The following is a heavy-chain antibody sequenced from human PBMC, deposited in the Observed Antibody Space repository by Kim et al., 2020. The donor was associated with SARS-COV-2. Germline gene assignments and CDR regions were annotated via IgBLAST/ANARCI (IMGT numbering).Heavy chain of an antibody. J-gene: IGHJ4*02. CDR2: ISGSGGST. CDR1: GFTFSSYA. V-gene: IGHV3-23*01. D-gene: IGHD3-10*01. CDR3: AKDRLGYYGSGSGGMRDY. Sequence: GGSLRLSCAASGFTFSSYAMSWVRQAPGKGLEWVSAISGSGGSTYYADSVKGRFTISRDNSKNTLYLQMNSLRAEDTAVYYCAKDRLGYYGSGSGGMRDYWGQGTLVTVSS.